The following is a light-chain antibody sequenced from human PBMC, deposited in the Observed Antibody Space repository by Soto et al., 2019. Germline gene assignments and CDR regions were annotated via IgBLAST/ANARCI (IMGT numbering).Light chain of an antibody. CDR3: SSYTSSGTLYV. CDR1: SSDVGGYNY. CDR2: EVS. V-gene: IGLV2-14*01. Sequence: VLTQPASVSGSPGQSITISCTGTSSDVGGYNYVSWYQHHPGKAPKFLIYEVSNRPSGVSNRFSGSKSGNTASLTISGLQAEDEADYYCSSYTSSGTLYVFGTGTKVTVL. J-gene: IGLJ1*01.